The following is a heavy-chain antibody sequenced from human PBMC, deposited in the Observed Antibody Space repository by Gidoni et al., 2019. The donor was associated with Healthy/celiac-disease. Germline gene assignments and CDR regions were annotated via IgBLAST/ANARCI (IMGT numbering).Heavy chain of an antibody. D-gene: IGHD2-2*01. CDR1: GYSISSGYY. CDR2: IYHRGST. J-gene: IGHJ5*02. Sequence: QVQLQESGPGLVKPSETLSLTCTVSGYSISSGYYWGWIRQPPGKGLEWIGSIYHRGSTYYNPSLKSRVTISVDTSKNQFSLKLSSVTAADTAVYYCARDREVVPAINWFDPWGQGTLVTVSS. V-gene: IGHV4-38-2*02. CDR3: ARDREVVPAINWFDP.